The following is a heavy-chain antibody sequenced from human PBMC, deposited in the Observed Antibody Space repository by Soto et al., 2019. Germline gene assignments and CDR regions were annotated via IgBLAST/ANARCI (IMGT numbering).Heavy chain of an antibody. J-gene: IGHJ4*02. D-gene: IGHD6-13*01. CDR2: ISGSGGST. V-gene: IGHV3-23*01. CDR1: GFTFSSYA. CDR3: AKRGSLTNIAAAGYYFDY. Sequence: EVQLLESGGGLVQPGGSLRLSCAASGFTFSSYAMSWVRQAPGKGLEWVSAISGSGGSTYYADSVKGRFTISRDNSKNTLYLQMNSLRAEDTAVYYCAKRGSLTNIAAAGYYFDYWGQGTLVTVSS.